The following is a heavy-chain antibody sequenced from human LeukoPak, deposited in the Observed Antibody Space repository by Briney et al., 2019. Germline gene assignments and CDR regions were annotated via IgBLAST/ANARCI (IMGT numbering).Heavy chain of an antibody. J-gene: IGHJ4*02. CDR1: GGSXSSYY. CDR3: ARYNWNIPFYFDY. Sequence: VSGGSXSSYYWSWIRQSPGKGLERIGYIHDSGSTNYNPSLKSRVTMSVDTSKTQFSLRLTSVTPADTAVYYCARYNWNIPFYFDYWGLGTLVTVSS. V-gene: IGHV4-59*01. CDR2: IHDSGST. D-gene: IGHD1/OR15-1a*01.